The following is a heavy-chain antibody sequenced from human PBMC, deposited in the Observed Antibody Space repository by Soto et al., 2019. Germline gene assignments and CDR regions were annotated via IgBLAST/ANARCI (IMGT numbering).Heavy chain of an antibody. J-gene: IGHJ4*02. CDR2: MNPNSGNT. V-gene: IGHV1-8*01. CDR1: GYTFTSYD. Sequence: GASVKVSCKASGYTFTSYDINWVRQATGQGLEWMGWMNPNSGNTGYAQKFQGRFTMTRNTSISTAYMELSSLRSEDPAGYYCARAWSYGSGSSLAFDVWGQGTLVTVSS. CDR3: ARAWSYGSGSSLAFDV. D-gene: IGHD3-10*01.